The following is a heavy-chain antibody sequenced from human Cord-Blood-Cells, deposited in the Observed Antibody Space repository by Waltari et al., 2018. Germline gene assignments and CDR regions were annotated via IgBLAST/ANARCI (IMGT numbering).Heavy chain of an antibody. V-gene: IGHV1-69*02. CDR3: ARKNLDGDAFDI. J-gene: IGHJ3*02. D-gene: IGHD1-7*01. Sequence: QVQLVQSGAEVKKPGSSVKVSCKASGGTFSSYTISWVRRAPGQGLEWMGMIIPILGIANYAQKFQGRVTITADKSTSTAYMELSSLRSEDTAVYYCARKNLDGDAFDIWGQGTMVTVSS. CDR1: GGTFSSYT. CDR2: IIPILGIA.